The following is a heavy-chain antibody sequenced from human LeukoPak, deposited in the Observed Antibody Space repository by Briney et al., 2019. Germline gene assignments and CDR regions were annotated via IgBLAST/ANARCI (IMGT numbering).Heavy chain of an antibody. CDR1: GFTFSSYA. CDR3: ARDLRAAAATGTNFDY. D-gene: IGHD6-25*01. CDR2: ISSSGGGT. V-gene: IGHV3-23*01. Sequence: PGGSLRLSCAASGFTFSSYAMSWVRQAPGKGLEWVSSISSSGGGTYYADSVKGRFTISRDNSKNTLYLQMNSLRAEDTAVYYCARDLRAAAATGTNFDYWGQGTLVTVSS. J-gene: IGHJ4*02.